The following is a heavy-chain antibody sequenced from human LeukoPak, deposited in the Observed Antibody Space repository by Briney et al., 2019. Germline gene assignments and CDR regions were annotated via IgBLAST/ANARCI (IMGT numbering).Heavy chain of an antibody. CDR1: GFTFSSYG. Sequence: GGSLRLSCAASGFTFSSYGMSWVRQAPGKGLEWVSAISGSGGSTYYADSVKGRFTISRDNSKNTLYLQMNSLRAEDTAVYYCAEDNYGDNFWFDPWGQGTLVTVSS. CDR3: AEDNYGDNFWFDP. V-gene: IGHV3-23*01. CDR2: ISGSGGST. D-gene: IGHD4-17*01. J-gene: IGHJ5*02.